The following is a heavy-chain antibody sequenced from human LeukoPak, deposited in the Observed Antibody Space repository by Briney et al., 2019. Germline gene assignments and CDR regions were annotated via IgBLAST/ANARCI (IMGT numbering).Heavy chain of an antibody. CDR1: GFTFSSYW. J-gene: IGHJ4*02. Sequence: GGSLRLSCAASGFTFSSYWMHWVRQAPGKGLVWVSRINNDGSSTSYADSVKGRFTISRDNSKNTLYLQMNSLRAEDTAVYYCANPLTGDDSFWGQGTLVTVSS. V-gene: IGHV3-74*01. CDR3: ANPLTGDDSF. CDR2: INNDGSST. D-gene: IGHD7-27*01.